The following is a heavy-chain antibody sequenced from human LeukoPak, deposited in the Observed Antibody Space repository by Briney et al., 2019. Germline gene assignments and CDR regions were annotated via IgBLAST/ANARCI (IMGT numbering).Heavy chain of an antibody. Sequence: PGGSLRLSCAASGFTFSNAWMSWVRQAPGKGLEWVAGLSWNSGSIGYADSVKGRFTISRDNSKNTLYLQMNSLRAEDTAVYYCARDPANDYWGQGTLVTVSS. CDR3: ARDPANDY. CDR1: GFTFSNAW. V-gene: IGHV3-48*01. J-gene: IGHJ4*02. CDR2: LSWNSGSI.